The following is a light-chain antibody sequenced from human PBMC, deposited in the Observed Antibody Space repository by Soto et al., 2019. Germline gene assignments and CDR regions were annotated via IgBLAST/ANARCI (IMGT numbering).Light chain of an antibody. J-gene: IGKJ5*01. Sequence: EIVLTQSPATLSLSPGERATVSCRASQSVSNYLGWYQQKPGQAPRLLIYDASNRATGIPARFSGSGSGTDFPLTISRLEPEDLAVYYCRHGGTFGQGHDWRLN. CDR2: DAS. CDR1: QSVSNY. CDR3: RHGGT. V-gene: IGKV3-11*01.